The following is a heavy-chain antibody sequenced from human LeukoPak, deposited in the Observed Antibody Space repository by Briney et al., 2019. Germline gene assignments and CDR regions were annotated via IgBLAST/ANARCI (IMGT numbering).Heavy chain of an antibody. J-gene: IGHJ5*02. V-gene: IGHV1-18*01. CDR3: ARVDIVVVVAAFDP. CDR2: ISACNGNT. D-gene: IGHD2-15*01. Sequence: ASVKVSCKASGYTFTSYGISWLRQAPGQGLEWMGWISACNGNTDYAQKLQGRVTMTTDTSTSTAYMELRSLRSDDTAVYYCARVDIVVVVAAFDPWGQGTLVTVSS. CDR1: GYTFTSYG.